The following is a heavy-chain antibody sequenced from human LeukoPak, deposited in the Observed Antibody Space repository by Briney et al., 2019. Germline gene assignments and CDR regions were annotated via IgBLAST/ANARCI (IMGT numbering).Heavy chain of an antibody. J-gene: IGHJ3*02. CDR1: GGSISSYY. V-gene: IGHV4-59*01. CDR2: IYYSGST. CDR3: ASEQNRWYYDSSGYSAFDI. D-gene: IGHD3-22*01. Sequence: PSETLSLTCTVSGGSISSYYWSWIRQPPGKGLEWIGYIYYSGSTNYNPSLKSRVTISVDTSKNQFSLKLSSVTAADTAVYYCASEQNRWYYDSSGYSAFDIWGQGTMVTVSS.